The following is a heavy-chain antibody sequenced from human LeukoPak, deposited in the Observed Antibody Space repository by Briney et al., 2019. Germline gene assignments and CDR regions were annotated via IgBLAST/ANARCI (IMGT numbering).Heavy chain of an antibody. D-gene: IGHD3-9*01. Sequence: PSVKVSCKASGYTFSDYYIHWVRQAPGQGLEWMGWINPKSGDPHYSQKFQGRVTMTRETSISTAYMDLTRLSSDDRAVYYCARGRRYFDWLGAFDIWGQGTMVTVSS. CDR3: ARGRRYFDWLGAFDI. CDR2: INPKSGDP. V-gene: IGHV1-2*02. J-gene: IGHJ3*02. CDR1: GYTFSDYY.